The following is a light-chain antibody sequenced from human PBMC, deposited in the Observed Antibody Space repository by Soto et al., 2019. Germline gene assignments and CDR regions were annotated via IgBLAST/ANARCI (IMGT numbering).Light chain of an antibody. J-gene: IGKJ1*01. CDR2: KAS. Sequence: DIQMTQSPSSLSASVGDRVTITCRASQSISSWLAWYQQKPGNAPKVLIYKASTLQSGVPSRFSGSGSGTEFTLTISSLQPDDFATYYCQLYNSYAGTFGQGTKVDI. CDR3: QLYNSYAGT. CDR1: QSISSW. V-gene: IGKV1-5*03.